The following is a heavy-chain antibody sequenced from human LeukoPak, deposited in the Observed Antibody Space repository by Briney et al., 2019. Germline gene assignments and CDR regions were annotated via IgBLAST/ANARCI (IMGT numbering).Heavy chain of an antibody. V-gene: IGHV4-34*01. CDR1: GGSFSGYY. CDR2: INHSGST. D-gene: IGHD2-2*03. J-gene: IGHJ5*02. CDR3: ARARPRSGYCSSTSCSEMRSNWFDP. Sequence: SETLSLTCAVYGGSFSGYYWSWIRQPPGKGLEWIGEINHSGSTNYNPSLKSRVTISVDTSKNQFSLKLSSVTAADTAVYYCARARPRSGYCSSTSCSEMRSNWFDPWGQGTLVTVSS.